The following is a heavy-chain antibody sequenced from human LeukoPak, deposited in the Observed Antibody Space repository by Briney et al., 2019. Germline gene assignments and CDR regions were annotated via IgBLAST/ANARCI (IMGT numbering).Heavy chain of an antibody. Sequence: PGGSLRLSCAASGFTFDDYGMSWVRQAPGKGLEWVAGINWNGGSTSCADSVKGRSTISRDNAKNSLYLQMNSLRAEDAAVYYCARALGYYGSGSYSGDYYYYMDVWGKGTTVSISS. CDR1: GFTFDDYG. J-gene: IGHJ6*03. CDR3: ARALGYYGSGSYSGDYYYYMDV. V-gene: IGHV3-20*04. D-gene: IGHD3-10*01. CDR2: INWNGGST.